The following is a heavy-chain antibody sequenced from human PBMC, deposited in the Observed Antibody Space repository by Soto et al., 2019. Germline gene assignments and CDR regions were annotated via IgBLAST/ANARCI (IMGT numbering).Heavy chain of an antibody. D-gene: IGHD1-26*01. CDR2: INHSGST. J-gene: IGHJ5*02. V-gene: IGHV4-34*01. Sequence: PSETLSLACAVYGGSFSGYYWSWIRQPPGKGLEWIGEINHSGSTNYNPSLKSRVTISVDTSKNQFSLKLSSVTAADTAVYYCARARPPRPYSGSYRPNWFDPWGQGTLVTVSS. CDR3: ARARPPRPYSGSYRPNWFDP. CDR1: GGSFSGYY.